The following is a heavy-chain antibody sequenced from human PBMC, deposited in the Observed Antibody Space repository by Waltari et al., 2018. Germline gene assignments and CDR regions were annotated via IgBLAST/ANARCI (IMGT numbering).Heavy chain of an antibody. CDR1: GGSFSGYY. V-gene: IGHV4-34*01. J-gene: IGHJ3*02. D-gene: IGHD3-16*01. CDR3: ARERAGDHRAFDI. CDR2: INHSGST. Sequence: QVQLQQWGAGLLKPSETLSLTCAVCGGSFSGYYWSWIRQPPGKGLEWIGEINHSGSTNYNPSLKSRVTISVDTSKNQFSLKLSSVTAADTAVYYCARERAGDHRAFDIWGQGTMVTVSS.